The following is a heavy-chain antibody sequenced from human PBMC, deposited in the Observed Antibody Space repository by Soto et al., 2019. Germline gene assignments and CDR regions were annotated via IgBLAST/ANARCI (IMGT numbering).Heavy chain of an antibody. D-gene: IGHD2-15*01. Sequence: PSETLSLTCTVSGDPVSSSSYYWGWIRQPPGKGLEWIGSIYYSGSTYYSPSLETRVIISVDTSKNQFSLKLSSVTAADTAVHYCARGVCSGGSCYYFDYWGQGTLVTVSS. J-gene: IGHJ4*02. CDR1: GDPVSSSSYY. V-gene: IGHV4-39*07. CDR2: IYYSGST. CDR3: ARGVCSGGSCYYFDY.